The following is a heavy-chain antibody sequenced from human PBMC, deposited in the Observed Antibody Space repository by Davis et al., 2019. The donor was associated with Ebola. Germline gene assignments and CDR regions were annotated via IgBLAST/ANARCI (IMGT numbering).Heavy chain of an antibody. CDR3: AKDVAIFGVDIRGMENCYMDV. V-gene: IGHV3-23*01. D-gene: IGHD3-3*02. J-gene: IGHJ6*03. Sequence: GESLKISCAASGFLFSSYAMSWVRQAPGRGLEWVSSISVSGGATFYADSVKGRIVMSRDNSNDTLYLRMNNLRAEDTAIYYCAKDVAIFGVDIRGMENCYMDVWGKGTTVTVSS. CDR2: ISVSGGAT. CDR1: GFLFSSYA.